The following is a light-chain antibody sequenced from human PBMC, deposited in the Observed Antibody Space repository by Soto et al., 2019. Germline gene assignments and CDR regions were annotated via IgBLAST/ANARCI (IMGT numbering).Light chain of an antibody. CDR3: QHYGTSAL. Sequence: EIVLTQSPGTLSLSPGERATLSCRASESVSTSFVAWYQQKPGQAPRLLIYGASGRATGIPGRFSVSASGTVFPLTISRLEPEDFAVYYCQHYGTSALFGPGTKVDIK. CDR1: ESVSTSF. J-gene: IGKJ3*01. CDR2: GAS. V-gene: IGKV3-20*01.